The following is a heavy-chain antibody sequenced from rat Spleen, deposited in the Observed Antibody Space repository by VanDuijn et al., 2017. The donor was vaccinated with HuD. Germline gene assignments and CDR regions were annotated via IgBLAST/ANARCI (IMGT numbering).Heavy chain of an antibody. V-gene: IGHV5-29*01. Sequence: EVQLVESDGGLVQPGRSLKLSCSASGFTFSDYYMAWVRQAPTKGLEWVATISYDGNNTYYRDSVKGRFTFSRDNAKTTLYLQMDSLRSEDTATYYCARTYYYDGYYYFDYWGQGVMVTVSS. J-gene: IGHJ2*01. CDR3: ARTYYYDGYYYFDY. D-gene: IGHD1-12*03. CDR1: GFTFSDYY. CDR2: ISYDGNNT.